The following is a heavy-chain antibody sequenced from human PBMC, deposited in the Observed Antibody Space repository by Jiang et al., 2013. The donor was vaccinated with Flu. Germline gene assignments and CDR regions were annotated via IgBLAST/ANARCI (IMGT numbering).Heavy chain of an antibody. Sequence: VQLLESGGGVVQPGRSLRLSCAASGFTFSSYGMHWVRQAPGKGLEWVAVISYDGSNKYYADSVKGRFTISRDNSKNTLYLQMNSLRAEDTAVYYCAKLHGDHGYYYYGMDVWGQGTTVTVSS. D-gene: IGHD4-17*01. CDR1: GFTFSSYG. J-gene: IGHJ6*02. CDR3: AKLHGDHGYYYYGMDV. V-gene: IGHV3-30*18. CDR2: ISYDGSNK.